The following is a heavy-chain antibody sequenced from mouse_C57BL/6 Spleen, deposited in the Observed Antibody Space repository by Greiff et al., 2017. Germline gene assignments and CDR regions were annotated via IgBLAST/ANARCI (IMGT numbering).Heavy chain of an antibody. CDR1: GFTFSDYY. V-gene: IGHV5-16*01. CDR3: ARENYGSSLDYAMDY. J-gene: IGHJ4*01. Sequence: EVQLVESEGGLVQPGSSMKLSCTASGFTFSDYYMAWVRQVPEKGLEWVANINYDGSSTYYLDSLKSRFIISRDNAKNILYLQMSSLKSEDTATYYCARENYGSSLDYAMDYWGQGTSVTVSS. D-gene: IGHD1-1*01. CDR2: INYDGSST.